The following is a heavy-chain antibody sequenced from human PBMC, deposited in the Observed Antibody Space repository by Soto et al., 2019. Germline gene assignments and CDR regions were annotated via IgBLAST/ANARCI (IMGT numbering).Heavy chain of an antibody. D-gene: IGHD2-15*01. CDR1: GFTFSSYA. J-gene: IGHJ6*02. Sequence: EVQLLESGGGLVQPGGSLRLSCAASGFTFSSYAMSWVRQAPGKGLEWVSAISGSGGSTYYADSVKGRFTISRDNSKNTLYLQMNSLRAEDTAVYYCAKGRFTRGGYYYGMDVWGQGTTVTGSS. V-gene: IGHV3-23*01. CDR3: AKGRFTRGGYYYGMDV. CDR2: ISGSGGST.